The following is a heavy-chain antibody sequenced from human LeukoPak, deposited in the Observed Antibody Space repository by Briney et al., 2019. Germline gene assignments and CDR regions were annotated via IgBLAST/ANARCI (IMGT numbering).Heavy chain of an antibody. V-gene: IGHV3-21*01. D-gene: IGHD3-9*01. Sequence: GGSLRLSCAASGFTFSSYSMNWVRQAPGKGLEWVSSISSSSSYIYYADSVKGRFTISRDNAKNSLYLQMNSLRAEDTAVYYCARERTDILTGYYPDYWGQGTLVTVSS. CDR1: GFTFSSYS. CDR2: ISSSSSYI. CDR3: ARERTDILTGYYPDY. J-gene: IGHJ4*02.